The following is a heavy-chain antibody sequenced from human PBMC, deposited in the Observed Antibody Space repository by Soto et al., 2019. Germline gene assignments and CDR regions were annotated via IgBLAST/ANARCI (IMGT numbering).Heavy chain of an antibody. CDR1: GGSISSGGDC. Sequence: SETLSLTCAVSGGSISSGGDCWSWIRQTPGKGLECIGSTYHSGSTFYNPSLKSRVTISVDTSRNQFSLNLTSVTAADTAVYYCARVRGGYTFWSGYLGGYGMDVWGQGTTVTVSS. CDR3: ARVRGGYTFWSGYLGGYGMDV. CDR2: TYHSGST. D-gene: IGHD3-3*01. V-gene: IGHV4-30-2*03. J-gene: IGHJ6*02.